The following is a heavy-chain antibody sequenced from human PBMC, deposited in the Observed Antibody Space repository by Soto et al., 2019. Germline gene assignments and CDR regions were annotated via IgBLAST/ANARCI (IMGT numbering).Heavy chain of an antibody. D-gene: IGHD3-16*01. CDR3: VRGASVNFDY. V-gene: IGHV3-20*04. CDR2: VNWNGGST. J-gene: IGHJ4*02. CDR1: GFIFDDYG. Sequence: EVQLVESGGGVLRPGESLRLSCAASGFIFDDYGMSWARQAPGKGLEWVSGVNWNGGSTGYADSVKGRFTISRDNAKNFLFLQMNSLRVEDTAFYYCVRGASVNFDYWGQGTLVTVSS.